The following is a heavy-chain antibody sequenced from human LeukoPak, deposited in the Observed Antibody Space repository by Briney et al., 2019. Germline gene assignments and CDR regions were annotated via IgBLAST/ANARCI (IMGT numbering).Heavy chain of an antibody. CDR3: VKDNPLDY. CDR2: IRYDGNNK. Sequence: PGGSLGLSCGASGFTFSNYGMLWVRQAPGKGLEWVAFIRYDGNNKLYADSMKGRFTISRDNSKNTLYLHINSLRAEDTAVYYCVKDNPLDYWGQGTLVIVSS. D-gene: IGHD1-14*01. J-gene: IGHJ4*02. CDR1: GFTFSNYG. V-gene: IGHV3-30*02.